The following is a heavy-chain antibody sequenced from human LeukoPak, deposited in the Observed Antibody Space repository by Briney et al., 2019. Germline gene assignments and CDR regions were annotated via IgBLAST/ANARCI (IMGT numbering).Heavy chain of an antibody. CDR2: VSYDGSKK. V-gene: IGHV3-30*18. CDR1: GFTFSTYS. CDR3: AKLGFDSSGSHSLVDY. J-gene: IGHJ4*02. Sequence: GGSLRLSCAASGFTFSTYSMNWVRQPPGKGLEWVGFVSYDGSKKFYADFVKGRFSISRDNSKNTLYVQMNSLGAEDTALYYCAKLGFDSSGSHSLVDYWGQGTPVTVSS. D-gene: IGHD3-22*01.